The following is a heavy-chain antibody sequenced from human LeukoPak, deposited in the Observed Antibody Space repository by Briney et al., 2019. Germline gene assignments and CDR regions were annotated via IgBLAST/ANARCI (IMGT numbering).Heavy chain of an antibody. CDR1: GFTFSSYA. CDR2: ISSSADST. J-gene: IGHJ4*02. Sequence: GGSLRLSCAASGFTFSSYAMSWVRQAPGKGLAWVSVISSSADSTYYADSVKGRFAISRDNSKNTLFLQMNSLRAEDTAVYYCAKPLEKYTYGGNFDYWGQGIPVTVSS. CDR3: AKPLEKYTYGGNFDY. D-gene: IGHD4-23*01. V-gene: IGHV3-23*01.